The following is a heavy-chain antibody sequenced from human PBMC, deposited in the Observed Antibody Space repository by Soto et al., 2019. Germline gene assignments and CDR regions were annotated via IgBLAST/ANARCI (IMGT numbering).Heavy chain of an antibody. CDR1: GDSVSSDITS. CDR2: TYYRSKWFH. Sequence: QGQLQQSGPGLVKPSQTLSLTCAISGDSVSSDITSWNWIRQSPSRGLEWLGRTYYRSKWFHDYAASVKSRMTINPDTSKNQFSRELNSMTPEDTAVYYCARGDALDVWGHGTVVTVSS. V-gene: IGHV6-1*01. CDR3: ARGDALDV. J-gene: IGHJ3*01.